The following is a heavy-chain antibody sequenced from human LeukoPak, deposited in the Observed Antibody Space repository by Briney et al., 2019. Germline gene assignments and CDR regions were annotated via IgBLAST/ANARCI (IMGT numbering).Heavy chain of an antibody. J-gene: IGHJ6*02. D-gene: IGHD2/OR15-2a*01. CDR3: ARLPFLRTNYNGLDV. CDR1: GGSISNYY. V-gene: IGHV4-59*08. Sequence: SETLSLTCTVSGGSISNYYWSWIRQPPGKGLEWIGYIYYSGSTNYNPSLKSRVTISVDTSKNQFSLKLNSVTAADTAVYYCARLPFLRTNYNGLDVWGQGTTVTVSS. CDR2: IYYSGST.